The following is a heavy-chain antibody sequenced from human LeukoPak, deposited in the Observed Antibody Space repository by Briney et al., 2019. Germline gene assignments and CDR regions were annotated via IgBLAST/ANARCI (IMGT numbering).Heavy chain of an antibody. V-gene: IGHV4-39*01. CDR2: IYYIGST. CDR1: GGSISSSSYY. CDR3: ARQGYGQPEFDY. J-gene: IGHJ4*02. D-gene: IGHD5-18*01. Sequence: PSETLSLTCTVSGGSISSSSYYWDWIRQPPGKGLEWIGSIYYIGSTSFNPSLKSRVTISVDTSKNQFSLKLSSVTAADTAVYYCARQGYGQPEFDYWGQGTLVTVSS.